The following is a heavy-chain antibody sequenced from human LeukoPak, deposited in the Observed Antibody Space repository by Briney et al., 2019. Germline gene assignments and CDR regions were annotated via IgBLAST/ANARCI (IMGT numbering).Heavy chain of an antibody. CDR3: ATSIDDWNSGHYYYFDY. CDR2: ISGSGGST. Sequence: GGSLRLSCAASGFTFSSYAMSWVRPAPGKGLEWVSAISGSGGSTYYADSVKGRFTISRDNSKNTLYLQMNSLRAEDTAVYYCATSIDDWNSGHYYYFDYWGQGTLVTVYS. D-gene: IGHD1-7*01. V-gene: IGHV3-23*01. J-gene: IGHJ4*02. CDR1: GFTFSSYA.